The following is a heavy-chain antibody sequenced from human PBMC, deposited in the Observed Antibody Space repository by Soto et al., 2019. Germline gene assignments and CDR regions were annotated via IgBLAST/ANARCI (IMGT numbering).Heavy chain of an antibody. CDR2: INPNSGGT. J-gene: IGHJ6*02. Sequence: GASVKVSCKTSGYTFTDHYMHWVRQAPGQGLEWMGWINPNSGGTNYAQKFQGRVTMTRDTSISTAYTELSRLRSDDTAIYYCASCTNGACFLYGMDVWGQGTTVTVSS. CDR3: ASCTNGACFLYGMDV. V-gene: IGHV1-2*02. D-gene: IGHD2-8*01. CDR1: GYTFTDHY.